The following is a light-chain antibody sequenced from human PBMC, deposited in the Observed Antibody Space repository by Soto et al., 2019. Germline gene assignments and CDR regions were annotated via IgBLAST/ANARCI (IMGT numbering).Light chain of an antibody. Sequence: EIVLTQSPATLSLSPGERATLSCRASQSVSSYLAWYQQKPGQATRLLIYDASDRATGIPARFSGSRSGKNFTLTISSLEPEDFAVYYCQQRYNWPPITFGQGTRLEIK. V-gene: IGKV3-11*01. CDR3: QQRYNWPPIT. CDR1: QSVSSY. J-gene: IGKJ5*01. CDR2: DAS.